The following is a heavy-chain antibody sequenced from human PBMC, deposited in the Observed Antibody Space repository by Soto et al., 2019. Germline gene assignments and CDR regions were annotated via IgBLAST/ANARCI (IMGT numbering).Heavy chain of an antibody. CDR2: IYNSGST. J-gene: IGHJ4*02. D-gene: IGHD6-13*01. Sequence: SETLSLTCTVSGGSVSSGSYYWSWIRQPPGRGLEWIGYIYNSGSTDYNTSLKSRVTISVDTSKNQFSLKLTSVTAADTAVYYCASGSSASAYIDYWGQGTQVTVS. CDR3: ASGSSASAYIDY. V-gene: IGHV4-61*01. CDR1: GGSVSSGSYY.